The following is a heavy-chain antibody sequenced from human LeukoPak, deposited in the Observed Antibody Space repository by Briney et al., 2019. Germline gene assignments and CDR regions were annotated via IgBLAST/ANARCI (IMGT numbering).Heavy chain of an antibody. V-gene: IGHV3-20*04. Sequence: GGSLRLSCAASGFTFDDYGMSWVRQAPGKGLEWVSGIHWNSGTTGYADSVKGRFTISRDNARNSLYLQMNSLRAEDTAVYYCARDEHLRVGGDGHYYGMDVWGQGTTVTVSS. D-gene: IGHD2-21*02. CDR1: GFTFDDYG. CDR2: IHWNSGTT. CDR3: ARDEHLRVGGDGHYYGMDV. J-gene: IGHJ6*02.